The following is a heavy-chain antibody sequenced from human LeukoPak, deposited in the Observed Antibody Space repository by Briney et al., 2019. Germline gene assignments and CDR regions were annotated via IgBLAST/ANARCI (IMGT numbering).Heavy chain of an antibody. CDR1: GFTFSSYA. CDR3: ARENTIVVVTGPFDY. D-gene: IGHD2-21*02. J-gene: IGHJ4*02. Sequence: GRSLRLSCAASGFTFSSYAMHWVRQAPGKGLEWVAVISYDGSNKYYADSVKGRFTISRDNSKNTLYLQMNSLRAEDTAVYYCARENTIVVVTGPFDYWGQGTLVTVSS. V-gene: IGHV3-30-3*01. CDR2: ISYDGSNK.